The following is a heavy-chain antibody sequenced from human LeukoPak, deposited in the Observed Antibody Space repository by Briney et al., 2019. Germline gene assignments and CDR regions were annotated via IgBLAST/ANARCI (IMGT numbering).Heavy chain of an antibody. Sequence: PGGSLRLSCAASGFTFSGSAMHWVRQASGKGLEWVGRIRSKANSYATAYAASVKGRFTISRDDSKNTAYLQMNSLKTEDTAVYYCTAYYDFWSGHLGFDPWGQGTLVTVSS. V-gene: IGHV3-73*01. D-gene: IGHD3-3*01. J-gene: IGHJ5*02. CDR1: GFTFSGSA. CDR2: IRSKANSYAT. CDR3: TAYYDFWSGHLGFDP.